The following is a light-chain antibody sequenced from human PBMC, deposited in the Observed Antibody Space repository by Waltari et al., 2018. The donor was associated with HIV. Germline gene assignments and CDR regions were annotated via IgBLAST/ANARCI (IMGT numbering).Light chain of an antibody. CDR3: ASWDDRLNGWV. J-gene: IGLJ3*02. V-gene: IGLV1-36*01. Sequence: QSLLTQPPYLSEAPRQTVTISCSGSHPNIGNNAVNWYQQLPGKAPQLLIYYNDLLPSGVSDRFSGSRSGPSASLAISGLQSEDEAHYYCASWDDRLNGWVFGGGTQLTVL. CDR1: HPNIGNNA. CDR2: YND.